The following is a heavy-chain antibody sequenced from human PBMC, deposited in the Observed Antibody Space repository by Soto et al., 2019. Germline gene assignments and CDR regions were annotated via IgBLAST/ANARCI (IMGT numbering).Heavy chain of an antibody. J-gene: IGHJ6*03. D-gene: IGHD2-8*01. CDR1: GYTFTSYA. CDR3: ARTRNGDYYYYYYMDV. CDR2: INAGNGNT. Sequence: ASVKVSCKASGYTFTSYAMHWVRQAPGQRLEWMGWINAGNGNTKYSQKFQGRVTITRDTSASTAYMELSSLRSEDTAVYYCARTRNGDYYYYYYMDVWGKGTTVTSP. V-gene: IGHV1-3*01.